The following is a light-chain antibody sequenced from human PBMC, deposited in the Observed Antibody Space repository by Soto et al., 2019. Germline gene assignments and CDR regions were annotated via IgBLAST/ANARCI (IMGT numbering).Light chain of an antibody. CDR1: QSVSSY. CDR3: QQRTRWPMT. CDR2: DGS. J-gene: IGKJ5*01. Sequence: EIVLTQSPATLSLSPGERATLSCRASQSVSSYLNWYQQRPGQAPRPLIYDGSKRAAGVPDRISGDGSGTDYTLTISSLEPEDFAVYYCQQRTRWPMTFGQGTRLEI. V-gene: IGKV3-11*01.